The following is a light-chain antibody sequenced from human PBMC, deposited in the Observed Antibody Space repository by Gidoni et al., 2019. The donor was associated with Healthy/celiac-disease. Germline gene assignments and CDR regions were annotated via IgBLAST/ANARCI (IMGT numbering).Light chain of an antibody. CDR2: DAS. V-gene: IGKV3-11*01. J-gene: IGKJ4*01. CDR3: QQRSNWPPALT. CDR1: QSVSSY. Sequence: ELVLTQSPATLSLSPGERATLSCRASQSVSSYLACYQQKPGQAPRLLIYDASNRATGIPARFSGSGSGTDFTLTISSLEPEDFAVYYCQQRSNWPPALTFGGGTKVEIK.